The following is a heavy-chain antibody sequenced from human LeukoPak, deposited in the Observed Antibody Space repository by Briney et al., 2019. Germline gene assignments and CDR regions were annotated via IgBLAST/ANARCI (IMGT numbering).Heavy chain of an antibody. Sequence: SVKVSFKASGYTFISYYIHWVRQAPGQGLEWMGIINPSGGSTRYAQKFQGRVTMTRDTSTGTTYMELSSLRSEDTAVYFCARDTGTVSDAFDIWGQGTMVTVSS. CDR3: ARDTGTVSDAFDI. J-gene: IGHJ3*02. D-gene: IGHD4-11*01. CDR1: GYTFISYY. CDR2: INPSGGST. V-gene: IGHV1-46*01.